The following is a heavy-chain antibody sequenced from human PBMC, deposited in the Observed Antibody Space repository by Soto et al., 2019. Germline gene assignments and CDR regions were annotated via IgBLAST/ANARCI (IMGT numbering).Heavy chain of an antibody. D-gene: IGHD6-13*01. CDR2: IYCSGST. V-gene: IGHV4-30-4*01. Sequence: QVQLQESGPGLVKPSQTLSLTCTVSGGSISSGDYYWSWIRQPPGKGLEWIRSIYCSGSTYYNPSLKSRVTISVDTSKNQFSLKLNSVTAADTAVYYCASRHSSPYFDYWGQGTLVTVSS. CDR3: ASRHSSPYFDY. CDR1: GGSISSGDYY. J-gene: IGHJ4*02.